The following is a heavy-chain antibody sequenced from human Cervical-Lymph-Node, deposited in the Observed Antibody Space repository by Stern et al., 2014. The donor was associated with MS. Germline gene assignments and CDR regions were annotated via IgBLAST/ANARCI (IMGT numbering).Heavy chain of an antibody. V-gene: IGHV3-33*01. J-gene: IGHJ4*02. Sequence: VQLVESGGGVVQPGRSLRLSCAASGFSFSRYAMHWVRQPPGKGLELVALIWYDGSNPYYAASVTGRFTISRDNSKNTLYLQMNSLRAEDTAVYYCASAYSSSHYYFDYWGQGTLVTVSS. CDR3: ASAYSSSHYYFDY. CDR2: IWYDGSNP. D-gene: IGHD6-13*01. CDR1: GFSFSRYA.